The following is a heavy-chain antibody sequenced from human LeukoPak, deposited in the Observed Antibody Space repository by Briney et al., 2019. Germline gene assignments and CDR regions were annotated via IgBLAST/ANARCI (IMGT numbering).Heavy chain of an antibody. Sequence: ASVKVSCKASGYTFTGYSMHWVRQAPGQGLEWMGWINPNSGGTNYAQKFQGGVTMTRDTSIRTAYMELSRLRSDDTAVYYCARSLGYEYSTDYWGQGTLVTVSS. CDR2: INPNSGGT. J-gene: IGHJ4*02. CDR1: GYTFTGYS. V-gene: IGHV1-2*02. D-gene: IGHD5-12*01. CDR3: ARSLGYEYSTDY.